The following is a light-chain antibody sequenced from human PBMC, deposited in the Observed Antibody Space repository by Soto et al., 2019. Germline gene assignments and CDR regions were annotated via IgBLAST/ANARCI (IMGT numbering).Light chain of an antibody. V-gene: IGLV2-14*01. Sequence: QSALTQPASVAGSPGQSITISCTGTSTDVGGYKYVSWYQQHPGTAPKLMIFEVNGRPSGVSDRFSGSKSGNTASLTISGLQPEDEADYYCSSFSSSSPPYVFGTGTKVTVL. CDR2: EVN. CDR3: SSFSSSSPPYV. J-gene: IGLJ1*01. CDR1: STDVGGYKY.